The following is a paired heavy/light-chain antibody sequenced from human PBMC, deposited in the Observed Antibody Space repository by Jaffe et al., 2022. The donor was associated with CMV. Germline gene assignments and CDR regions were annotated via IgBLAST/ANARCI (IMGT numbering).Light chain of an antibody. J-gene: IGKJ1*01. Sequence: DIVMTQTPLSLSVTPGQPASISCKSSQSLLHSDGKTYLYWYLQKPGQSPQLLIYEVSNRFSGVPDRFSGSGSGTDFTLKISRVEAEDVGVYYCMQSIQLPRWTFGQGTKVEIK. V-gene: IGKV2D-29*02. CDR2: EVS. CDR3: MQSIQLPRWT. CDR1: QSLLHSDGKTY.
Heavy chain of an antibody. CDR3: ASEPTTTYYYDSSGYYGGDAFDI. J-gene: IGHJ3*02. CDR2: ISSSGSTI. CDR1: GFTFSSYE. D-gene: IGHD3-22*01. V-gene: IGHV3-48*03. Sequence: EVQLVESGGGLVQPGGSLRLSCAASGFTFSSYEMNWVRQAPGKGLEWVSYISSSGSTIYYADSVKGRFTISRDNAKNSLYLQMNSLRAEDTAVYYCASEPTTTYYYDSSGYYGGDAFDIWGQGTMVTVSS.